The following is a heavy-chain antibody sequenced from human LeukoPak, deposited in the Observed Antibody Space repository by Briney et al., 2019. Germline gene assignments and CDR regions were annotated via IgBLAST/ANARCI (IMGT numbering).Heavy chain of an antibody. V-gene: IGHV4-34*01. CDR1: GESFSGYY. CDR2: INHRGST. D-gene: IGHD6-19*01. J-gene: IGHJ4*02. Sequence: KPSETLSLTCAVYGESFSGYYWSWIRQPPGKGLEWIGEINHRGSTNYNPSLKSRVTISVDTSKNEFSLKLSSVTAADTAVYYCARVAVAFDYWGQGTLVTVSS. CDR3: ARVAVAFDY.